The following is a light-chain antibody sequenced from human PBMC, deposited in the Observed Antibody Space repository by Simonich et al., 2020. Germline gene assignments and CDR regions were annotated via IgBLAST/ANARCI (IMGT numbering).Light chain of an antibody. CDR1: SGSIASNY. J-gene: IGLJ2*01. CDR3: QSYDSSNHVV. CDR2: EDN. Sequence: NFMLTQPHSVSESPGKTVTISCTRSSGSIASNYVQCYQQRPGSAPTTVIYEDNQRPYGVTDRFSGSIDSSSNSASLTISGLKTEDEADYYCQSYDSSNHVVFGGGTKLTVL. V-gene: IGLV6-57*03.